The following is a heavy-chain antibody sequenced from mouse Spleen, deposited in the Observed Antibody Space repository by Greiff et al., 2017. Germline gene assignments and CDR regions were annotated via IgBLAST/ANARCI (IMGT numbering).Heavy chain of an antibody. CDR2: ISSGSSTI. CDR3: ARLQLDYYAMDY. V-gene: IGHV5-17*01. J-gene: IGHJ4*01. D-gene: IGHD4-1*02. CDR1: GFTFSDYG. Sequence: VQLQQSGGGLVKPGGSLKLSCAASGFTFSDYGMHWVRQAPEKGLEWVAYISSGSSTIYYADTVKGRFTISRDNAKNTLFLQMTSLRSEDTAMYYCARLQLDYYAMDYWGQGTSVTVSS.